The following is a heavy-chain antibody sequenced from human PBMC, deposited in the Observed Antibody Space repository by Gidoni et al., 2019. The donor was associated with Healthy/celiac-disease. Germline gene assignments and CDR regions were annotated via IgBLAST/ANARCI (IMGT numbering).Heavy chain of an antibody. Sequence: QVQLVQSGAEVKKPGSSVKVSCKASGATFSSYTISWVRQAPGQGLEWMGRIIPIFGIANYAQKFQGRVTITADKSTSTAYMELSSLRSEDTAVYYCARLGYCSSTSCPDYWGQGTLVTVSS. CDR1: GATFSSYT. V-gene: IGHV1-69*02. CDR3: ARLGYCSSTSCPDY. J-gene: IGHJ4*02. D-gene: IGHD2-2*01. CDR2: IIPIFGIA.